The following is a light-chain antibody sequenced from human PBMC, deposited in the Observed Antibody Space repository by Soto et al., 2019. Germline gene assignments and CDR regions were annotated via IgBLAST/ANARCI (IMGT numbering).Light chain of an antibody. V-gene: IGKV1-39*01. CDR3: QQYGSSPLT. CDR1: QNIINF. Sequence: DIQMTQSPSSLSASVGDRVTITCRASQNIINFLNWYQQRPGKAPKLLIYAASSLHSGVPSRFSGSGSGTDFTLTINRLEPEDFAMYYCQQYGSSPLTFGGGTKVEIK. J-gene: IGKJ4*01. CDR2: AAS.